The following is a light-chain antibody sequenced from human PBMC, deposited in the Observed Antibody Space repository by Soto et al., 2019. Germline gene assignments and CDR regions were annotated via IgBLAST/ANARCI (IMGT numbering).Light chain of an antibody. Sequence: EIVLTQSPGTLPLSPGERATLSCRASQSVSSNYLAWYQQKPGQAPRLLIYGASSRATGIPDRFSGSGSGTDFTLTISRLEPEDFAVYYCQQYSDWPLSFGQGTKVDIK. CDR3: QQYSDWPLS. CDR1: QSVSSNY. V-gene: IGKV3-20*01. J-gene: IGKJ1*01. CDR2: GAS.